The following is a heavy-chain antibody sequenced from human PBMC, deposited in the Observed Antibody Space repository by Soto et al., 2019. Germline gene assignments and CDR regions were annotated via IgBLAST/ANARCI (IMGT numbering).Heavy chain of an antibody. CDR2: IDPSDSYT. CDR3: ARHDSLGELWLKVDY. CDR1: GYSFTSYW. D-gene: IGHD3-16*01. J-gene: IGHJ4*02. V-gene: IGHV5-10-1*01. Sequence: PGESLKISCKGSGYSFTSYWISWARQMPGKGLEWMGRIDPSDSYTNYSPSFQGHVTISADKSISTAYLQWSSLKASDTAMYYCARHDSLGELWLKVDYWGQGTLVTVSS.